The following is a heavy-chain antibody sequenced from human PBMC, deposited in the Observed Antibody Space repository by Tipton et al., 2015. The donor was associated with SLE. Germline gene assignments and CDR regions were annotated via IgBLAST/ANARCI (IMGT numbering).Heavy chain of an antibody. Sequence: TLSLTCAVYGGSFSGYYWSWIRQPPGKGLEWIGSIYHSGSTYYNPSLKSRVTISVDTSKNQFSLKLSSVTAADTAVYYCASAVVVNNDWYFDLWGRGTLVTVSS. J-gene: IGHJ2*01. CDR3: ASAVVVNNDWYFDL. CDR1: GGSFSGYY. CDR2: IYHSGST. V-gene: IGHV4-34*01. D-gene: IGHD3-22*01.